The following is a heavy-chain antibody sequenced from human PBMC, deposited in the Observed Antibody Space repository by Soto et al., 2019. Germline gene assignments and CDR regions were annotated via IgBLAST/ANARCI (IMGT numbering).Heavy chain of an antibody. CDR2: FDPEHGEA. J-gene: IGHJ6*02. CDR1: GYTVNDLS. Sequence: VQLVQSGAEVKNPGASVKVSCKVLGYTVNDLSIHWVRQAPGKGLEWVGGFDPEHGEAVYAQKFQGRVTMTEETSTDTAYMELSNLRSEDTAVYYCVKGGSRGRYYYYYGMDVWGQGTTVTVSS. V-gene: IGHV1-24*01. D-gene: IGHD1-26*01. CDR3: VKGGSRGRYYYYYGMDV.